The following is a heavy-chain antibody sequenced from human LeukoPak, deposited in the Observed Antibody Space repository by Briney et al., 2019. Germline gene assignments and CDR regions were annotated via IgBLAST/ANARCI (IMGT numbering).Heavy chain of an antibody. J-gene: IGHJ6*03. CDR3: AREVSGSYLYYYMDV. V-gene: IGHV3-7*01. CDR2: IKQDGSEK. Sequence: EGSLRLSCAASGFTFSSYWMSWVRQAPGKGLEWVANIKQDGSEKYYVDSVKGRFTISRDNAKNSLYLQMNSLRAEDTAVYYCAREVSGSYLYYYMDVWGKGTTVTISS. CDR1: GFTFSSYW. D-gene: IGHD1-26*01.